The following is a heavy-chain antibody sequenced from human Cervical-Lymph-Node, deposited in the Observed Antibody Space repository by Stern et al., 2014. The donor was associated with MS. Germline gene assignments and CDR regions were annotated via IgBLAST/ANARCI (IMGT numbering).Heavy chain of an antibody. V-gene: IGHV3-15*02. CDR1: GFTFSNAW. Sequence: EMQLVESGGALVKPGGSLRLSCAASGFTFSNAWMNRVRQSPGKGLEWVGRIKSKSEGGTNDFAAPVKGRFTIARNDSENTLYLQMNSLKIDDTAVYYCTTAGCSSSTCFHYYYGMDVWGQGTTVIVS. CDR2: IKSKSEGGTN. D-gene: IGHD2-2*01. CDR3: TTAGCSSSTCFHYYYGMDV. J-gene: IGHJ6*02.